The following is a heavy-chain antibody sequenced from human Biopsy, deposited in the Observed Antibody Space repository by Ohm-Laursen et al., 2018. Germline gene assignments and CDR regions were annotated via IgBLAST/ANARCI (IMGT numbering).Heavy chain of an antibody. CDR2: VYNGGIT. J-gene: IGHJ4*02. CDR3: AREVATNYHSGTFEY. Sequence: SDTLSLTCSVSSGSIISYYWTWIRQPPGKGLEWIGHVYNGGITNYNPSLKSRVTISKDTSKNQFSLKLTSVTAADTAVYYCAREVATNYHSGTFEYWGQGTLVTVSS. D-gene: IGHD1-1*01. CDR1: SGSIISYY. V-gene: IGHV4-4*08.